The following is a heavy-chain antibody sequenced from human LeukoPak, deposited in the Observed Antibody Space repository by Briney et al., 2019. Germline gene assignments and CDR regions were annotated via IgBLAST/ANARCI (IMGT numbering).Heavy chain of an antibody. J-gene: IGHJ4*02. D-gene: IGHD5-18*01. CDR2: IYYSGST. Sequence: SQTLSLTCTVSGGSISSGGYYWSWIRQHPGKGLEWIGYIYYSGSTYYNPSLKSRVTISVDTSKNQFSLKLSSVTAADTAVYYCARRGYRYGYEGSPFDYWGQGTLVTVSS. V-gene: IGHV4-31*03. CDR3: ARRGYRYGYEGSPFDY. CDR1: GGSISSGGYY.